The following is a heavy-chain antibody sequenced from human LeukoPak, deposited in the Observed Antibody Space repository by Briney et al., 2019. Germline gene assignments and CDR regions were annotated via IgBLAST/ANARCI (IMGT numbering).Heavy chain of an antibody. Sequence: SETLSLTCAVSGYSISSGYYWGWIRQPPGKGLEWIGSIYHSGSTYYNPSLRSRVTISVDTSKNQFSLKLSSVTAADTAVYYCARFSCSSTSCYRFDYWGQGTLVTVSS. CDR3: ARFSCSSTSCYRFDY. CDR2: IYHSGST. CDR1: GYSISSGYY. J-gene: IGHJ4*02. V-gene: IGHV4-38-2*01. D-gene: IGHD2-2*01.